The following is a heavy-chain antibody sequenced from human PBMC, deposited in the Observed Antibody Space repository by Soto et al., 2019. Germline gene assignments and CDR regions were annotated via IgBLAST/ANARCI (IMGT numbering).Heavy chain of an antibody. CDR2: IYPGDSDT. V-gene: IGHV5-51*01. CDR3: ARRSDSSGLTVWFDP. D-gene: IGHD6-19*01. J-gene: IGHJ5*02. CDR1: GYSFTSYW. Sequence: PGESLKISCKGSGYSFTSYWIGCVLQMPGKGLEWMGIIYPGDSDTRYSPSFQGQVTILADKSISTAYLQWSSLKASDTAMYYCARRSDSSGLTVWFDPWGQGTLVTVSS.